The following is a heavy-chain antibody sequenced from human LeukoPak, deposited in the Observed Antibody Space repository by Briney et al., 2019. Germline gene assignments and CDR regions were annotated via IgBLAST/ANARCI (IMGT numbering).Heavy chain of an antibody. J-gene: IGHJ5*02. D-gene: IGHD2-2*01. CDR3: ATHVSIVAPATLNYGDNWFDP. CDR1: GGSISSSISY. V-gene: IGHV4-39*01. CDR2: IYYRGTT. Sequence: SETLSLTCTVSGGSISSSISYWGWIRQPPGKGLEWIGSIYYRGTTYYNPSLKSRVTISVDTSKNQFSLNLNSVTAAGTAIYYCATHVSIVAPATLNYGDNWFDPWGQGTLVIVSS.